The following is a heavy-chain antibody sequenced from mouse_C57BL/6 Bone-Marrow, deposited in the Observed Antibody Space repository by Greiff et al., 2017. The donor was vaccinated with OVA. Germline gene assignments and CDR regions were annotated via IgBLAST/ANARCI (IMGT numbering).Heavy chain of an antibody. CDR3: ARGGLITTVVAEDYFDY. J-gene: IGHJ2*01. CDR1: GFTFSSYA. V-gene: IGHV5-4*01. CDR2: ISDGGSYT. Sequence: EVQGVESGGGLVKPGGSLKLSCAASGFTFSSYAMSWVRQTPEKRLELVATISDGGSYTYYPDNVKGRFTISRDNAKNNLYLQMSHLKSEDTAMYYCARGGLITTVVAEDYFDYWGQGTTLTVSS. D-gene: IGHD1-1*01.